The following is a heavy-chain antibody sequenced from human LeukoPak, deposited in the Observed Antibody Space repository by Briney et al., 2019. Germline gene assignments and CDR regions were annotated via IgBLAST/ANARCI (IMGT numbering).Heavy chain of an antibody. CDR3: ARDVSVVAADYFDY. CDR1: GFTFDDYA. J-gene: IGHJ4*02. D-gene: IGHD2-15*01. V-gene: IGHV3-9*01. CDR2: ISWNSGSI. Sequence: GGSPRLSRAASGFTFDDYAMHWVRQAPGKGLEWVSGISWNSGSIGYADSVKGRFTISRDNAKNSLYLQMNSLRAEDTAVYYCARDVSVVAADYFDYWGQGTLVTVSS.